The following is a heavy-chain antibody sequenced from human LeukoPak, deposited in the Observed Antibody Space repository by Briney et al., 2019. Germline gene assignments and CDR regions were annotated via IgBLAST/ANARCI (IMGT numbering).Heavy chain of an antibody. V-gene: IGHV4-39*01. CDR2: IYYSGST. J-gene: IGHJ4*02. D-gene: IGHD6-13*01. CDR1: GGSISSSSYY. CDR3: AAQEGRWPGYFDY. Sequence: KPSETLSLTCTVSGGSISSSSYYWGWIRQPPGKGLEWIGSIYYSGSTYYNPSLKSRVTISVDTSKNQFSLKLSSVTAADTAVYYCAAQEGRWPGYFDYWGQGTLVTVSS.